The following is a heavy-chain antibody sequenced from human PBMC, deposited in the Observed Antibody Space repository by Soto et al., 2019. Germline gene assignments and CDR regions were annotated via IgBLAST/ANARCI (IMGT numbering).Heavy chain of an antibody. V-gene: IGHV4-39*01. D-gene: IGHD2-15*01. J-gene: IGHJ4*02. CDR1: GGSISSSSYY. Sequence: SETLSLTCTVSGGSISSSSYYWGWIRQPPGKGLEWIGSIYYSGSTYYNPSLKSRVTISVDTSKNQFSLKLSSVTAADTAVYYCARLGIVVVVAATLGFDYWGQGTLVTVSS. CDR3: ARLGIVVVVAATLGFDY. CDR2: IYYSGST.